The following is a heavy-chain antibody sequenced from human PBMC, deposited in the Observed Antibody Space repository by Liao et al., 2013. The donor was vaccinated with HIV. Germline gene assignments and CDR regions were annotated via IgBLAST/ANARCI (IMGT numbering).Heavy chain of an antibody. J-gene: IGHJ2*01. D-gene: IGHD1-26*01. CDR2: IYYSGST. CDR1: GGSISSYY. V-gene: IGHV4-59*08. CDR3: ARVQWXPAPNWYSDL. Sequence: QVQLQESGPGLVKPSETLSLTCTVSGGSISSYYWSWIRQPPGKGLEWIGYIYYSGSTNCNPSLKSRVSISADTSSNHVSLKLTSVTAADTAVYYCARVQWXPAPNWYSDLWGRGTLVIVSS.